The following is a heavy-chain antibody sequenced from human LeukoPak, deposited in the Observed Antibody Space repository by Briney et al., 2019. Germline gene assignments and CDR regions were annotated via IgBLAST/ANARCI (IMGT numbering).Heavy chain of an antibody. CDR3: ARQDIWFGELVV. Sequence: PSETLSLTCTVSGGSISSYFWSWIRQPPGKGLEWIGYVSNTGTTNYNPSLKSRVSISVDTSKNQFSLKLTSVTAADTAVYYCARQDIWFGELVVWGQGTTVTVSS. CDR1: GGSISSYF. V-gene: IGHV4-59*01. D-gene: IGHD3-10*01. J-gene: IGHJ6*02. CDR2: VSNTGTT.